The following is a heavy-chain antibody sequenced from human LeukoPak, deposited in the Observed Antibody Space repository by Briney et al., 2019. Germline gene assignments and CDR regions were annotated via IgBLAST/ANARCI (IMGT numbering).Heavy chain of an antibody. Sequence: EASVKVSCKASGGTFSSYAISWVRQAPGQGLEWMGGIIPIFGTANYAQKFQGRVTITADESTSTAYMELSSLRSEDTAVYYCATGRFLDSSGLRPYYYYGMDVWGQGTTVTVSS. CDR2: IIPIFGTA. CDR3: ATGRFLDSSGLRPYYYYGMDV. CDR1: GGTFSSYA. J-gene: IGHJ6*02. V-gene: IGHV1-69*13. D-gene: IGHD3-22*01.